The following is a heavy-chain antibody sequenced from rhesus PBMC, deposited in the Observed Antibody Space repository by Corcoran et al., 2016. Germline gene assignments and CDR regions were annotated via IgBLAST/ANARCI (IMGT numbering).Heavy chain of an antibody. CDR2: IYWDDVK. Sequence: QVTLKESGPALVKPTQTLPLTCTFSVFSLSTIGLGGGWFRQPQGTALEWLATIYWDDVKYYSTSLKSRLPISKDTSKNQVVLRMTNMDPVDTATYYCARVPGYEDDYGYYDGNWYFDLWGPGTPITISS. J-gene: IGHJ2*01. V-gene: IGHV2S1*01. D-gene: IGHD3-9*01. CDR3: ARVPGYEDDYGYYDGNWYFDL. CDR1: VFSLSTIGLG.